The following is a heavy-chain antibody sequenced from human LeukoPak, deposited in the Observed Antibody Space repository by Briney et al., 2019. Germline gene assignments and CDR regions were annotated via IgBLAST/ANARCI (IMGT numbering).Heavy chain of an antibody. CDR3: AREGGGWSPYFDY. D-gene: IGHD6-19*01. CDR1: GFTFSSYA. CDR2: ISYDGSNK. J-gene: IGHJ4*02. Sequence: GGSLRLSCGASGFTFSSYAMHWVRQAPGKGLVWVAVISYDGSNKYYADSVKGRFTISRDNSKNTLYLQMNSLRAEDTAVYYCAREGGGWSPYFDYWGQGTLVTVSS. V-gene: IGHV3-30*04.